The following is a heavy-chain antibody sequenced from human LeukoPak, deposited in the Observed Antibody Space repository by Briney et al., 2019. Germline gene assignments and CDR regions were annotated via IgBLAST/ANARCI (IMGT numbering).Heavy chain of an antibody. J-gene: IGHJ3*02. CDR3: ARDPGSGWSPHAFDI. Sequence: ASVKVSCKASGYTFTSYGISWVRQAPGQGLEWMGWISAYNGNTNYAQKLQGRVTMTTDTSTSTAYMELRSLRSDDTAVYYCARDPGSGWSPHAFDIWSQGTMVTVSS. D-gene: IGHD6-19*01. CDR2: ISAYNGNT. CDR1: GYTFTSYG. V-gene: IGHV1-18*01.